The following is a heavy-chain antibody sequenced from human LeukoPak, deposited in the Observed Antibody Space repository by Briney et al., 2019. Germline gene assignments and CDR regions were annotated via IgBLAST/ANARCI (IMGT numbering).Heavy chain of an antibody. V-gene: IGHV4-34*01. Sequence: SETLSLTCAVYGGSFSGYYWSWIRQPPGKGLEWIGEINHSGSTNYNPSLKSRVTISVDTSKNQLSLKLSSVTAADTAVYYCARDYCSSTSCPFDYWGQGTLVTVSS. D-gene: IGHD2-2*01. CDR3: ARDYCSSTSCPFDY. CDR1: GGSFSGYY. J-gene: IGHJ4*02. CDR2: INHSGST.